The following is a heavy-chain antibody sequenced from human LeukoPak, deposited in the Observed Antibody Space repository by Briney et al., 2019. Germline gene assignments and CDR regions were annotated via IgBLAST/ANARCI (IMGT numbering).Heavy chain of an antibody. Sequence: PGGSLRLSCAASGFTFSSYAMHWVRQAPGKGLEWVAVISYDGSNKYYADSVKGRFTISRDNSKNTLHLQMNSLRAEDTAVYYCARLVSSGWYGGYFDYWGQGTLVTVSS. D-gene: IGHD6-19*01. CDR1: GFTFSSYA. CDR2: ISYDGSNK. J-gene: IGHJ4*02. CDR3: ARLVSSGWYGGYFDY. V-gene: IGHV3-30*04.